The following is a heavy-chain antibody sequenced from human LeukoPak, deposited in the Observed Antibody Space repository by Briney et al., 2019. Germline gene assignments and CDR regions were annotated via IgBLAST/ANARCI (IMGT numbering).Heavy chain of an antibody. CDR1: GYSFTNYW. CDR2: IYPGDSDT. V-gene: IGHV5-51*01. CDR3: ARQRGVRQSPYDY. Sequence: GESLQISCKASGYSFTNYWIAWVRQMPGKGLEWMGIIYPGDSDTTYSPSFQGQVTISADKSISAAYLQWSSLRASDTAMYYCARQRGVRQSPYDYWGQGTLVTVSS. D-gene: IGHD3-3*01. J-gene: IGHJ4*02.